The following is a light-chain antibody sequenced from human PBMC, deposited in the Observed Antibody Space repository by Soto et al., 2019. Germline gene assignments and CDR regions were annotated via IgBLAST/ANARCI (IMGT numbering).Light chain of an antibody. CDR2: AAS. V-gene: IGKV1-6*01. CDR1: QGIRND. CDR3: LQEYNYPIT. J-gene: IGKJ5*01. Sequence: AIQRTQSPSSMSASVGDRVTITCGASQGIRNDLGWYQQKPGKAPKLLIYAASSLQSGVPSRFSVSGSGTDFTLTISRLQPEDFATYDCLQEYNYPITFGQGTRLEIK.